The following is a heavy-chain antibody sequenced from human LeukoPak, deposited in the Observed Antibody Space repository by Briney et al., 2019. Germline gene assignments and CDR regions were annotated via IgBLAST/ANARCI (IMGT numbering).Heavy chain of an antibody. V-gene: IGHV3-15*01. CDR1: GFTFSNAW. Sequence: PGGSLRLSCAASGFTFSNAWMSWVRQAPGKGLEWVGRIKSKTDGGTTDYAAPVKGRFTISRDDSKNTLYLQMNSLKTEDTAVYYCTTGLWFGELFDYWGQGTLVTVSS. CDR2: IKSKTDGGTT. D-gene: IGHD3-10*01. CDR3: TTGLWFGELFDY. J-gene: IGHJ4*02.